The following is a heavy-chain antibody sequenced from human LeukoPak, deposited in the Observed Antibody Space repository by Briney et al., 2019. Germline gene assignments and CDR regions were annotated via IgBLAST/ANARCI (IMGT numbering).Heavy chain of an antibody. Sequence: SVKVSCKASGDTFSSHTINWVRQAPGQGLEWMGRIIPFIGVTKYAQKFQARVTITADKSTSTAYMELSSLKSEDTAVYYCARGYCASTTCYMYNWLDPWGQGTLVTVSS. V-gene: IGHV1-69*02. CDR1: GDTFSSHT. CDR2: IIPFIGVT. CDR3: ARGYCASTTCYMYNWLDP. D-gene: IGHD2-2*02. J-gene: IGHJ5*02.